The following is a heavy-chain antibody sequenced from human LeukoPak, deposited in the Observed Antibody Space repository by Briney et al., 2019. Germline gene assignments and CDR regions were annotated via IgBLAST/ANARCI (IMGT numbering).Heavy chain of an antibody. J-gene: IGHJ4*02. CDR1: GFTFSSYE. D-gene: IGHD5-18*01. Sequence: GRSLRLSCAASGFTFSSYEMNWVRQAPGKGLEWVSYISSSGSTIYYADSVKGRFTISRDNAKNSLYLQMNSLRAEDTAVYYCAREDTAMVRSFDYWGQGTLVTVSS. CDR2: ISSSGSTI. V-gene: IGHV3-48*03. CDR3: AREDTAMVRSFDY.